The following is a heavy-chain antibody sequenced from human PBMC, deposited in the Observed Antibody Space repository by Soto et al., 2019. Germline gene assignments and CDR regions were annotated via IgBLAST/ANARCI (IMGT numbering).Heavy chain of an antibody. D-gene: IGHD3-10*01. CDR2: ILDNGSRQ. V-gene: IGHV3-33*05. CDR3: ARDDDGEPNAFDV. J-gene: IGHJ3*01. CDR1: GFTFRRYG. Sequence: QAQLVESGGGVVQPGTSLRLSCAAPGFTFRRYGMHWVRQVPGRGLEWVARILDNGSRQFYTDSVKGRFTISRDNAKNTLFLEMNVLRDEDTAVYYCARDDDGEPNAFDVWGQGTMVTVSS.